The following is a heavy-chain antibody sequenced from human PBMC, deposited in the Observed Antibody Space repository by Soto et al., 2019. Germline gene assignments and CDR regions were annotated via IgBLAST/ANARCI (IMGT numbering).Heavy chain of an antibody. CDR2: IRSKAYGGTT. CDR1: GFTFGDYA. J-gene: IGHJ6*02. CDR3: TRIVARELLIYYYYGMDV. Sequence: GGSLRLSCTASGFTFGDYAMSWVRQAPGKGLEWVGFIRSKAYGGTTEYAASVKGRFTISRDDSKSIAYLQMNSLKTEDTAVYYCTRIVARELLIYYYYGMDVWGQGTTVTVSS. D-gene: IGHD2-21*01. V-gene: IGHV3-49*04.